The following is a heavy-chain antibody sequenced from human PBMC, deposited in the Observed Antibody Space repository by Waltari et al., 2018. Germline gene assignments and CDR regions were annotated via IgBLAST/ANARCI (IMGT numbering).Heavy chain of an antibody. Sequence: PGKGLEWVSSISSSSSYRYYADSGKGRFTISRDNAKNSLYLQMNSLRAEDTAVYYCARDFGIVTAKGFDIWGQGTMVTVSS. J-gene: IGHJ3*02. V-gene: IGHV3-21*01. CDR2: ISSSSSYR. CDR3: ARDFGIVTAKGFDI. D-gene: IGHD2-21*02.